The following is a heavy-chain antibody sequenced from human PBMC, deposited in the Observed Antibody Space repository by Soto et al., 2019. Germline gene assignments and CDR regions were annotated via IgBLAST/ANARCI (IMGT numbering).Heavy chain of an antibody. J-gene: IGHJ4*02. D-gene: IGHD5-12*01. V-gene: IGHV4-59*01. CDR3: ARDGSRGYITVDK. Sequence: SETLSLTCTVSGGSISSYYWSWIRQPPGKGLEWIGYIYYSGSTNYNPSLKSRVTISVDTSKNQFSLKLSSVTAADTAVYYCARDGSRGYITVDKWGEGTGVT. CDR1: GGSISSYY. CDR2: IYYSGST.